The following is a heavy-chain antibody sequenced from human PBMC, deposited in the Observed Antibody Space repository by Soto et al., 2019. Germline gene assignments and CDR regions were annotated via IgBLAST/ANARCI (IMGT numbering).Heavy chain of an antibody. J-gene: IGHJ3*02. V-gene: IGHV4-59*11. Sequence: SETLSLTCTVSGGSIFSHLWSWIRQPPGKGLEWIGYVSHSGSTTHNPSLKSRVTISLDTSQNQVSLQLRFVTAADTAVYYCAREGPLSGDAFDIWGRGTKVT. CDR1: GGSIFSHL. D-gene: IGHD3-16*01. CDR3: AREGPLSGDAFDI. CDR2: VSHSGST.